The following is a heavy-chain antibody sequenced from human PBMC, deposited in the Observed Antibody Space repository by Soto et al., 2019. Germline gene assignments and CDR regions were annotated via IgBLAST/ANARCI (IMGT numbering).Heavy chain of an antibody. CDR3: ARDRSSSDYYGMDV. Sequence: PGGSLRLSCAASGFTFSSYGMHWVRQAPGKGLEWVAIIWYDGSTKYYGNSVKGRFTISRDNSKNTLYLQMNSLRAEDTAVYYCARDRSSSDYYGMDVWGQGTTVTVSS. D-gene: IGHD2-2*01. CDR1: GFTFSSYG. CDR2: IWYDGSTK. J-gene: IGHJ6*02. V-gene: IGHV3-33*01.